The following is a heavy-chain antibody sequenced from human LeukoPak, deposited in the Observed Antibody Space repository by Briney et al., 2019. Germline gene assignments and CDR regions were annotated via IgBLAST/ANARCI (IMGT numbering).Heavy chain of an antibody. CDR3: EGSSTTGKYYFDY. J-gene: IGHJ4*02. D-gene: IGHD2-2*01. CDR2: ISGSGGST. Sequence: GGSLRLSCAASGFTFSSYAMSWVRQAPGKGLEWDSAISGSGGSTYYADSVKGRFTISRDNSKNTLFLQMNSLRAEDTAVYYCEGSSTTGKYYFDYWGQGTLVTVSA. V-gene: IGHV3-23*01. CDR1: GFTFSSYA.